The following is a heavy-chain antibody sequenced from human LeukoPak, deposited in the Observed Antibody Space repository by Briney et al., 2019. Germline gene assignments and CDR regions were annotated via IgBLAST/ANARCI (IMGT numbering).Heavy chain of an antibody. V-gene: IGHV4-59*01. Sequence: SETLSLTCTVSGGSISSYYWSWIRQPPGKGLECIGYIYYSGSTNYNPSLKSRVTISVDTSKNQFSLKLSSVTAADTAVYYCATLGISYYDYVWGSPKYNWFDPWGQGTLVSVSS. D-gene: IGHD3-16*01. CDR1: GGSISSYY. J-gene: IGHJ5*02. CDR2: IYYSGST. CDR3: ATLGISYYDYVWGSPKYNWFDP.